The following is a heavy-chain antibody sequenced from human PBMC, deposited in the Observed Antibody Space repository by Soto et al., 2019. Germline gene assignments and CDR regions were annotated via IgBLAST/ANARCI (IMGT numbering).Heavy chain of an antibody. Sequence: TLSLTCDISGDSVSSSSAAWNWIRQSPSRGLEWLGRTYYRSKWIHEYTLSMESRITINPDTSKNQFSLHIYSVTPEDTAVYYCEGVVWFRGMDVWGQGTPVTVSS. CDR2: TYYRSKWIH. CDR3: EGVVWFRGMDV. CDR1: GDSVSSSSAA. V-gene: IGHV6-1*01. D-gene: IGHD3-16*01. J-gene: IGHJ6*02.